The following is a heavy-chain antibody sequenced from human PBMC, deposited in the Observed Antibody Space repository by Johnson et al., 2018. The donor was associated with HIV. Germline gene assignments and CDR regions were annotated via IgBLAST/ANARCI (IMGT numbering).Heavy chain of an antibody. D-gene: IGHD4-17*01. V-gene: IGHV3-15*01. J-gene: IGHJ3*02. CDR1: GFTVSSNY. CDR2: IKSKTDGGTT. Sequence: VQLVESGGGVVRPGGSLKLSCAASGFTVSSNYMSWVRQAPGKGLEWVGRIKSKTDGGTTDYAAPVKGRFTISRDDSKITLYLQMNSLKTEDTAVYYCTTDLRVTTSLRAFDIWGQGTMVTVSS. CDR3: TTDLRVTTSLRAFDI.